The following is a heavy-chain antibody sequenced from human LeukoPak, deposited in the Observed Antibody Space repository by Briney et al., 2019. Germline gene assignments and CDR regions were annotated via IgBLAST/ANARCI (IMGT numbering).Heavy chain of an antibody. CDR2: IYTSGST. CDR1: GGSISSGSYY. J-gene: IGHJ5*02. Sequence: PSQTLSLTCTVSGGSISSGSYYWRWIRQPAGKGLEWIGRIYTSGSTNYNPSLKSRVTISVDTSKNQFSLKLSSVTAADTAVYYCARGLFSWQQLAWFDPWGQGTLVTVSS. D-gene: IGHD6-13*01. V-gene: IGHV4-61*02. CDR3: ARGLFSWQQLAWFDP.